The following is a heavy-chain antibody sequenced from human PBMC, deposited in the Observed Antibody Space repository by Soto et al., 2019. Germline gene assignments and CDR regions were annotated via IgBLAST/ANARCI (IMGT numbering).Heavy chain of an antibody. D-gene: IGHD3-10*01. V-gene: IGHV1-69*13. J-gene: IGHJ4*02. CDR1: GGTFSSYA. Sequence: ASVKVSCKASGGTFSSYAISWVRQAPGQGLEWMGGIIPIFGTANYAQKFQGRVTITADESTSTAYMELSSLRSEDTAVYYCARRYYGSGSSYYFDYWGQGTLVTVSS. CDR2: IIPIFGTA. CDR3: ARRYYGSGSSYYFDY.